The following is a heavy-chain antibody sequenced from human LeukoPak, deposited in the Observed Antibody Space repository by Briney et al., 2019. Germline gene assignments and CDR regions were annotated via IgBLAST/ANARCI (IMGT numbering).Heavy chain of an antibody. CDR3: AKAVWELHFDY. V-gene: IGHV3-23*01. D-gene: IGHD1-26*01. CDR1: GFTFSSYA. CDR2: ISGSGGST. Sequence: GGSLRPSCAASGFTFSSYATSWVRQAPGKGLEWVSAISGSGGSTYYADSVKGRFTISRDNSKNTLYLQMNSLRAEDTAVYYCAKAVWELHFDYWGQGTLVTASS. J-gene: IGHJ4*02.